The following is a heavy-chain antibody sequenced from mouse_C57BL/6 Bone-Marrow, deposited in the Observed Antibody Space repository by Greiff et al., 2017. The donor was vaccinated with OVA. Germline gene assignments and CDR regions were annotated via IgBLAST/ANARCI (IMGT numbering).Heavy chain of an antibody. V-gene: IGHV5-4*01. CDR2: ISDGGSYT. D-gene: IGHD2-2*01. CDR1: GFTFSSYA. Sequence: EVQGVESGGGLVKPGGSLKLSCAASGFTFSSYAMSWVRQTPEKRLEWVATISDGGSYTYYPDNVKGRFTISRDNAKNNLYLQKSHLKSEDTAMYYCARPPLWLRRGGYFDYWGQGTTLTVSS. CDR3: ARPPLWLRRGGYFDY. J-gene: IGHJ2*01.